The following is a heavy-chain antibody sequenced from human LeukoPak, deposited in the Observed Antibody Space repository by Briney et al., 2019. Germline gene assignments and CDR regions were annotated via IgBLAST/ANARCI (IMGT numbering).Heavy chain of an antibody. J-gene: IGHJ4*02. D-gene: IGHD3-22*01. CDR2: IKEDGSEK. Sequence: GGSLRLSCAASGFTFSTDWMSWVRQAPGKGLEWVADIKEDGSEKYYGDSVKGRFTISRDKAKNSLYLQMNSLRAEDTAVYYCARDSSGYQWGQGTLVTVSS. CDR3: ARDSSGYQ. CDR1: GFTFSTDW. V-gene: IGHV3-7*01.